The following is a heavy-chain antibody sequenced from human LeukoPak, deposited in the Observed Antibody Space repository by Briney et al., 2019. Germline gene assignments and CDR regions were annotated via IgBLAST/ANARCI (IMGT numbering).Heavy chain of an antibody. J-gene: IGHJ5*02. Sequence: GGSLRLSCAASGFTFSSYAMHWVRQAPGKGLEWVAVISYDGSNKYYADSVKGRFTISRDNSKNTLYLQMNSLRAEDTAVYYCARGASYCGGDCYKNWFDPWGQGTLVTVSS. CDR1: GFTFSSYA. V-gene: IGHV3-30*04. CDR3: ARGASYCGGDCYKNWFDP. CDR2: ISYDGSNK. D-gene: IGHD2-21*02.